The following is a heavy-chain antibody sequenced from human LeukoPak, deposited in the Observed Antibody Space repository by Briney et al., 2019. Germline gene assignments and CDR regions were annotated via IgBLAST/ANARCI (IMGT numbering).Heavy chain of an antibody. CDR3: ARGGYCGGVSCYSAYGMDV. J-gene: IGHJ6*02. CDR1: GFTFSSYW. Sequence: GGSLRLSCAAPGFTFSSYWMAWVRQAPGKGLAWVANIKQDGGEKYYADSVKGRFTISRDNSKNTLYLQMNSLRAEDTAVYYCARGGYCGGVSCYSAYGMDVWGQGTTVTVSS. V-gene: IGHV3-7*03. D-gene: IGHD2-15*01. CDR2: IKQDGGEK.